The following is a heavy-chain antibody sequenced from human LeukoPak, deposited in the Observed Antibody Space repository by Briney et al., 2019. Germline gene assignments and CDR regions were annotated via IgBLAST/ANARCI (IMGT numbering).Heavy chain of an antibody. J-gene: IGHJ4*02. CDR1: GFNFNTYG. V-gene: IGHV3-33*01. D-gene: IGHD3-22*01. CDR2: TWYDGSIK. Sequence: GGSLRLSCGASGFNFNTYGIHWVRQAPGKGLEWVAVTWYDGSIKYYADSVKGRFSISRDNIKNSLYLQMNSLRAEDTAVYYCARAGYYDLSGSYYFDHWGQGTLVTVSS. CDR3: ARAGYYDLSGSYYFDH.